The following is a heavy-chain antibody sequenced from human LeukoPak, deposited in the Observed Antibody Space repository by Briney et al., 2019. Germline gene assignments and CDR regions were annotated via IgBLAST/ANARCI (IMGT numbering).Heavy chain of an antibody. CDR3: AREGSVGQPGQSPYYYYYYMDV. V-gene: IGHV4-59*01. CDR1: GGSINGYY. J-gene: IGHJ6*03. CDR2: VYYVGRV. D-gene: IGHD3-10*01. Sequence: SETLSLTCTVSGGSINGYYWSWIRQAPGKGLEWIGYVYYVGRVYYNPSLKSRVDISIDRSKNQVSLNLNSVTTADTAVYYCAREGSVGQPGQSPYYYYYYMDVWGKGTTVTVSS.